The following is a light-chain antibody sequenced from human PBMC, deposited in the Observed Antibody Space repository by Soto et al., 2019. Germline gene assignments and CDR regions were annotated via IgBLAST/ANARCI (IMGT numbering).Light chain of an antibody. V-gene: IGKV1-5*01. J-gene: IGKJ5*01. CDR2: DAS. CDR3: QQYDSLIT. Sequence: DIQLTQSPATLSASVGDRVTITCRASQRITNYLAWYQQKPGKAPNLLIYDASTLESGVPSRFSGSGSGTDFTLTISSLQHDDFATYHCQQYDSLITFGQGTRLEIK. CDR1: QRITNY.